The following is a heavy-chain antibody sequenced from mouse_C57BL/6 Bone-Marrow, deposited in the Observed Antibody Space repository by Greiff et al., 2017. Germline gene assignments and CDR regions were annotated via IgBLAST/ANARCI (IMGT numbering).Heavy chain of an antibody. CDR2: FYPGSGSI. CDR3: ARHERYYDYEGYFDY. V-gene: IGHV1-62-2*01. Sequence: VQLQQSGAELVKPGASVKLSCKAPGYIFTEYTIHWVKQRSGQGLEWIGWFYPGSGSIKYNERFKDKATLTADKSSNTVYMELSRLTSEDSAVYCCARHERYYDYEGYFDYWGQGTTLTVSS. CDR1: GYIFTEYT. J-gene: IGHJ2*01. D-gene: IGHD2-4*01.